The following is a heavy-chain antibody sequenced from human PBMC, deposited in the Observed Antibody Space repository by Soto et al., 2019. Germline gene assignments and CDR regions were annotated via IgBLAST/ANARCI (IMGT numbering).Heavy chain of an antibody. CDR1: GYTFSDYY. J-gene: IGHJ4*02. Sequence: ASVKVSCKASGYTFSDYYIHWVRQAPGQGLEWMGWINPNSGGTKYAPKFQGGVTMTRDTPITTAYMELSRLRSGDTAVYYCAREPATAKPEGVDFWGQGTLVTVSS. CDR3: AREPATAKPEGVDF. V-gene: IGHV1-2*02. CDR2: INPNSGGT. D-gene: IGHD1-1*01.